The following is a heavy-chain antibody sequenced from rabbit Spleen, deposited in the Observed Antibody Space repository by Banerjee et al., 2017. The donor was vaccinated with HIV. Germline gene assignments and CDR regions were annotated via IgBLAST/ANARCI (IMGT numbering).Heavy chain of an antibody. CDR3: ARDLDGVIGWNFGW. D-gene: IGHD1-1*01. J-gene: IGHJ4*01. V-gene: IGHV1S40*01. CDR1: GFSFSGSAW. Sequence: QSLEESGGDLVKPGASLTLTCTASGFSFSGSAWICWVRQAPGKGLEWIASIYAGSSDATYSATWAKGRFTISKTSSTTVTLQMTSLTAADTATYFCARDLDGVIGWNFGWWGPGTLVTVS. CDR2: IYAGSSDAT.